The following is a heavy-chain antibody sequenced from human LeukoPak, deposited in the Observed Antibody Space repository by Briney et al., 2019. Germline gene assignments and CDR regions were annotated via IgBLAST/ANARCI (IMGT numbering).Heavy chain of an antibody. Sequence: ASVKVSCKASGYIFTNYGISWVRQAPGQGLEWMGWISAYNGITNHAEKLQGRVTMTIDTSTTTAYMELRSLTSDDTAVYYCARGARSVTFGFAFDIRGQGTMVTVSS. V-gene: IGHV1-18*01. CDR1: GYIFTNYG. J-gene: IGHJ3*02. D-gene: IGHD2-21*02. CDR3: ARGARSVTFGFAFDI. CDR2: ISAYNGIT.